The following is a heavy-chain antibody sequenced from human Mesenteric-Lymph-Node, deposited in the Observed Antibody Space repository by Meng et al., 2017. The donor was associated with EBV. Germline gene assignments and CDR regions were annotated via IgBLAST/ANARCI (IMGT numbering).Heavy chain of an antibody. Sequence: QVQLQQSGPGPVKPSQTLSLTCSIPGDSVSSNSAAWNWIRQSPSRGLEWLGRTYYRSKYYNVYALSVKSRITINPDTSKNQFSLQLNSVTPEDTAIYYCARDWGDVRGGFDFWGQGTLVTVSS. CDR3: ARDWGDVRGGFDF. CDR2: TYYRSKYYN. V-gene: IGHV6-1*01. CDR1: GDSVSSNSAA. D-gene: IGHD3-10*02. J-gene: IGHJ4*02.